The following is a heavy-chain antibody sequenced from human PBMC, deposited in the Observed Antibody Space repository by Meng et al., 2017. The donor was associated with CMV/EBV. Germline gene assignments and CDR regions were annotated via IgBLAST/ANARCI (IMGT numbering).Heavy chain of an antibody. V-gene: IGHV1-2*02. Sequence: ASVKVSCKASGYTFTGYYMHWVRQAPGQGLEWMGWINPNSGGTNYAQKFQGRVTMTRDTSISTAYMELSRLRSDDTAVYYCAREDYYGSGDDAFDIWGQGTMVPSPQ. CDR2: INPNSGGT. CDR3: AREDYYGSGDDAFDI. D-gene: IGHD3-10*01. CDR1: GYTFTGYY. J-gene: IGHJ3*02.